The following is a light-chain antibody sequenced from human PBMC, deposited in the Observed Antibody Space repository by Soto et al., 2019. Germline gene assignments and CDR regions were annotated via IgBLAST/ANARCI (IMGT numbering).Light chain of an antibody. CDR1: SSDVGTYNL. Sequence: QSALTQPASVSGSPGQSITISCTGTSSDVGTYNLVSWYQHHPGKAPKLMLYEGSKRPSGVSNRFSGSKSGNTASLTISGLQAEDEADYYCCSYAGSSTYVFGNGTKLTVL. V-gene: IGLV2-23*01. CDR3: CSYAGSSTYV. J-gene: IGLJ1*01. CDR2: EGS.